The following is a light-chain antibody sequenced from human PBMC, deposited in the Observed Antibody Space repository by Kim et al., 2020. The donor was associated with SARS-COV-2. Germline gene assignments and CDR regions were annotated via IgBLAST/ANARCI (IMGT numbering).Light chain of an antibody. J-gene: IGKJ5*01. V-gene: IGKV1-33*01. CDR1: QDIRNY. Sequence: TYVRDRVTSTCQASQDIRNYLNWYQQKPGKAPKLLIYDASNLETGVPSRFSGSGSGTDFTFTISSLQPEDIATYYRQQYKSLPITFGQGTRLEIK. CDR2: DAS. CDR3: QQYKSLPIT.